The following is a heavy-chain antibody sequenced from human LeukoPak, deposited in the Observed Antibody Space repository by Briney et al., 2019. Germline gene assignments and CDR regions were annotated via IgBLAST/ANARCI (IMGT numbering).Heavy chain of an antibody. CDR3: ASETTVIVY. CDR1: GFTFSSYW. J-gene: IGHJ4*02. CDR2: IKQDGSEK. D-gene: IGHD4-17*01. V-gene: IGHV3-7*01. Sequence: GGSLRLSCAASGFTFSSYWMSWVRQAPGKGLEWVANIKQDGSEKYYVDSVKGRFTISRDNSKNTLYLQMNSLRAEDTAVYYCASETTVIVYWGQGTLVTVSS.